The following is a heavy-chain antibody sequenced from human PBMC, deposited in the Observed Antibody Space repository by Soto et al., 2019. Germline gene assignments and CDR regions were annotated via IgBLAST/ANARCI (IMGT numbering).Heavy chain of an antibody. V-gene: IGHV3-23*01. Sequence: EVQLLESGGGLVQPGGSLRLSCAASGFTFSIYAMSWVRQAPGKGLEWVSTINSGGSTYYADSVKGRFTSSRDNSKNTLYLQMNGLRAEDTAVYYCARTPSTKNYYYYGMDVWGQGTTVTVSS. CDR2: INSGGST. CDR3: ARTPSTKNYYYYGMDV. CDR1: GFTFSIYA. J-gene: IGHJ6*02.